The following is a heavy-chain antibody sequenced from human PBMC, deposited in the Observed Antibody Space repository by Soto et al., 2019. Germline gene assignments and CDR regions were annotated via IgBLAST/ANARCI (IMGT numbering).Heavy chain of an antibody. CDR1: GGSISSYY. V-gene: IGHV4-4*07. Sequence: PSETLSLTCTVSGGSISSYYWSWIRQPAGKGLEWIGRIYTSGSTNYNPSLKSRVTMSVDTSKNQFSLKLSSVTAADTAVYFCARGSSSYYDYGMDVWGQGTTVTVSS. CDR2: IYTSGST. CDR3: ARGSSSYYDYGMDV. J-gene: IGHJ6*02. D-gene: IGHD6-6*01.